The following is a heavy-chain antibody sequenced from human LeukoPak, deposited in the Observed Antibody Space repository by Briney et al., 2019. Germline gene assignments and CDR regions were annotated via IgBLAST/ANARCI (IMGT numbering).Heavy chain of an antibody. J-gene: IGHJ4*02. Sequence: GGCLRLSCAASGFTFSSYWMSWVRQAPGKGLEWVANIKEDGGEMYYVDSVKGRFIISRDNAKNSVYLQMNILRVEDTAVYYCASGMIEFDYWGQGTLVTVSS. CDR2: IKEDGGEM. D-gene: IGHD1-14*01. CDR1: GFTFSSYW. V-gene: IGHV3-7*01. CDR3: ASGMIEFDY.